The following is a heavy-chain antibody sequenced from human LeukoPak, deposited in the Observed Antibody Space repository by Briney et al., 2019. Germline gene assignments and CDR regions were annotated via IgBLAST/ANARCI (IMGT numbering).Heavy chain of an antibody. J-gene: IGHJ5*02. CDR2: INPNSGGT. CDR1: GYSFTDYY. V-gene: IGHV1-2*02. Sequence: ASVKVSCKTSGYSFTDYYMHWVRQAPGQGLEWMGWINPNSGGTSSARKFQGRVTMTRDTSITTVYMEVRWLTSDDTAVYYCARADSLHGGPYLIGPWGQGTLVTVTS. CDR3: ARADSLHGGPYLIGP. D-gene: IGHD2-21*01.